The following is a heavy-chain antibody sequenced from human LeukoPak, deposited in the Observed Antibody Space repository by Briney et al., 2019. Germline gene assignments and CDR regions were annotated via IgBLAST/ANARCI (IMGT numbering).Heavy chain of an antibody. Sequence: SQTLSLTCTVSGGSISSGGYYWSWIRQHPGKGLEWIGYIYYSGSTYYNPSLKSRVTISVDTSKNQFSLKLSSVTAADTAVYYCARDSPPELYSSGSYRWFDPWGQGTLVTVSS. V-gene: IGHV4-31*03. J-gene: IGHJ5*02. CDR2: IYYSGST. CDR1: GGSISSGGYY. D-gene: IGHD3-10*01. CDR3: ARDSPPELYSSGSYRWFDP.